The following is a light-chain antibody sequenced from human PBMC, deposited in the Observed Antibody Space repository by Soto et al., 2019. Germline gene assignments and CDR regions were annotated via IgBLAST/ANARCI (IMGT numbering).Light chain of an antibody. V-gene: IGKV3-15*01. J-gene: IGKJ4*01. CDR2: GAS. Sequence: EIVMTQSPATLSVSPGERATLSCRASQSVSSNLAWFQQRPGQAPRLLIYGASTRATGVPARFSGSGSGTEFTLTISSLLSEDFTIYYCQHYNNWPLTFGGGNKVEIK. CDR3: QHYNNWPLT. CDR1: QSVSSN.